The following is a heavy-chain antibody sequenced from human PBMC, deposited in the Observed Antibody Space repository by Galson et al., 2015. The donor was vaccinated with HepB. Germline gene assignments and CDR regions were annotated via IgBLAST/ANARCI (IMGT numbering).Heavy chain of an antibody. J-gene: IGHJ4*02. V-gene: IGHV1-69*13. CDR1: GGTFNSHA. CDR3: ARTSISYSWVVSFDD. CDR2: MIPILRTI. D-gene: IGHD1-14*01. Sequence: SVKVSCKVSGGTFNSHALIWVRQAPGQGLEWMGGMIPILRTINYPQKFQGRVKITADEFTRTTYMELSSLRSDDTAVYYCARTSISYSWVVSFDDWGQGTLVIVSS.